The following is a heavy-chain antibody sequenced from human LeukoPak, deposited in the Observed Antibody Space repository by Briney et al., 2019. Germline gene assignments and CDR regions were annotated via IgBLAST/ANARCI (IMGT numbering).Heavy chain of an antibody. V-gene: IGHV3-23*01. Sequence: GGSLRLSCVASGFSFNTYAMSWVRQAPGQGLEWVSTISVTGSSTYYVDFVKGRFTTSRDNSKNTLYLQMNGLRVEDTAVYYCAKTLRSGDWYFDYWGQGTLVTVSS. J-gene: IGHJ4*02. CDR3: AKTLRSGDWYFDY. D-gene: IGHD2-21*02. CDR1: GFSFNTYA. CDR2: ISVTGSST.